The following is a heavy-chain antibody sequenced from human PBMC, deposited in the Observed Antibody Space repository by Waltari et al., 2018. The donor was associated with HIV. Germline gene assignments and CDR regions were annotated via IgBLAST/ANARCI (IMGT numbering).Heavy chain of an antibody. V-gene: IGHV3-23*01. Sequence: EGQLLESGGGLVQPGGSLRLSCSGSHFRFSSYTMPWVRQAPGKGREWISFISAVGVTTSDAESVKGRFTISRDNPKNTFYLQLNSLKAEDTAVYYCAKPLRIAAAATYGLDVWGQGTTVIVSS. CDR1: HFRFSSYT. CDR2: ISAVGVTT. J-gene: IGHJ6*02. D-gene: IGHD6-13*01. CDR3: AKPLRIAAAATYGLDV.